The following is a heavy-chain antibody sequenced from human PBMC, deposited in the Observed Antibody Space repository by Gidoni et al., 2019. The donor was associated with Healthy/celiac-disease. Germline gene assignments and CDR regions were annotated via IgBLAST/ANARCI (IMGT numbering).Heavy chain of an antibody. J-gene: IGHJ4*02. CDR3: ARDQLIVGATGELDY. Sequence: EVQLGESGGGLVQPGGSLRLSCAASGCTFSSDSMNWVRQAPGKGLEWVSYISSSSSTIYYADSVKCRFTISRDNAKNSLYLQMNSLRDEDTAVYYCARDQLIVGATGELDYWGQGTLVTVSS. CDR1: GCTFSSDS. CDR2: ISSSSSTI. V-gene: IGHV3-48*02. D-gene: IGHD1-26*01.